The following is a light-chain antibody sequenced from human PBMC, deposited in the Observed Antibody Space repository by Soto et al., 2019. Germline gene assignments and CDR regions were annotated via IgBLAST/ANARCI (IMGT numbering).Light chain of an antibody. Sequence: QSALTQPASVSGSPGQSITISCAGTSSDVGGYNYVSWYQQHPGKAPKLIIYDVGNRPSGVSNRFSGSKSGNTASLTISGLQAEDEADYSCSSYTSSSTLVFGGGTKLTVL. CDR2: DVG. J-gene: IGLJ2*01. V-gene: IGLV2-14*01. CDR1: SSDVGGYNY. CDR3: SSYTSSSTLV.